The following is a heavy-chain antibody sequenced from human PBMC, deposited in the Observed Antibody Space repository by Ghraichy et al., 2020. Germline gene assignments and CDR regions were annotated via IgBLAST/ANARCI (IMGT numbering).Heavy chain of an antibody. D-gene: IGHD1-1*01. CDR1: GYSFTKYG. J-gene: IGHJ5*02. V-gene: IGHV1-18*01. CDR3: ARGGVGAGARDDWKPPHNWFDP. CDR2: ISPYNGNT. Sequence: ASVKVSCKASGYSFTKYGITWVRQAPGQGLEWMGWISPYNGNTNYVQKVQGRVTMTTDTSTSTAYMELKSLTSDDTAVYYCARGGVGAGARDDWKPPHNWFDPWGQGTLVTVSS.